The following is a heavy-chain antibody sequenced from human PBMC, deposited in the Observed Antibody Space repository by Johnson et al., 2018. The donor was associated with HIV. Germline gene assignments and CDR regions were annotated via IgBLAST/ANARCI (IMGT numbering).Heavy chain of an antibody. CDR3: TTWTCCGAFDI. CDR1: GFTFDDYG. V-gene: IGHV3-15*01. J-gene: IGHJ3*02. D-gene: IGHD2-2*01. Sequence: VQLVESGGGVVRPGGSLRLSCAASGFTFDDYGMSWVRQAPGKGLEWVGRIKSKTDGGTTDYAAPVKGRFTIARDDSKNTLYLQMNSLKTEDTAVYYCTTWTCCGAFDIWGQGTMVTVSS. CDR2: IKSKTDGGTT.